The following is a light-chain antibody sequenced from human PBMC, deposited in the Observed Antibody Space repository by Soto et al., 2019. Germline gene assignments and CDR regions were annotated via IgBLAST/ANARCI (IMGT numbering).Light chain of an antibody. CDR1: SSNIGAGYD. J-gene: IGLJ1*01. V-gene: IGLV1-40*01. Sequence: QSVLTQPPSVSGAPGQRVSISCTGSSSNIGAGYDVHWYQHLPGTAPKLLIYANNNRPSGVPDRFSGSKSGTSASLAITGLQAEDEADYYCSSFAGSNNFPYVFGTGTKVTVL. CDR2: ANN. CDR3: SSFAGSNNFPYV.